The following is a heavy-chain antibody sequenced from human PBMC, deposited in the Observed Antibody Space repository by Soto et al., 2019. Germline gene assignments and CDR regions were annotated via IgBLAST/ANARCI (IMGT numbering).Heavy chain of an antibody. Sequence: EVRLLESGGGFVQPGGSRRLSCVASGFTFSSDAMSWVRQAPGKGLEWVSTISGSGGKFYYADSVKGRFTISRDNSKNTLYLQMNSLRVEDTALYYCAKRATASWYVFDCWGQGTLVTVSS. CDR1: GFTFSSDA. J-gene: IGHJ4*02. D-gene: IGHD6-13*01. CDR2: ISGSGGKF. V-gene: IGHV3-23*01. CDR3: AKRATASWYVFDC.